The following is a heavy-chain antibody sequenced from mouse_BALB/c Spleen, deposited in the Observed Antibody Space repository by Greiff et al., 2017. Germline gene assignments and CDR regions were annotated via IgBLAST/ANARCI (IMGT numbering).Heavy chain of an antibody. V-gene: IGHV1-87*01. J-gene: IGHJ4*01. D-gene: IGHD2-4*01. CDR1: GYTFTSYW. CDR2: IYPGDGDT. CDR3: AREDYDDGDYAMDY. Sequence: QVQLQQSGAELARPGASVKLSCKASGYTFTSYWMQWVKQRPGQGLEWIGAIYPGDGDTRYTQKFKGKATLTADKSSSTAYMQLSSLASEDSAVYYCAREDYDDGDYAMDYWGQGTSVTVSS.